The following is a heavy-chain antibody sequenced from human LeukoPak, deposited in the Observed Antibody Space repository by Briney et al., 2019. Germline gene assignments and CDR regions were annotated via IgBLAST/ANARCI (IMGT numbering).Heavy chain of an antibody. Sequence: GESPKISCKGSGYSFTSYWIGWVLQMPGKGLEWMVIIYPGDSDTRYSPSFQGQVTISADKSISTAYLQWSSLKASDTAMYYCARIYDSSGGPGAFDIWGQGTMVTVSS. V-gene: IGHV5-51*01. J-gene: IGHJ3*02. D-gene: IGHD3-22*01. CDR1: GYSFTSYW. CDR2: IYPGDSDT. CDR3: ARIYDSSGGPGAFDI.